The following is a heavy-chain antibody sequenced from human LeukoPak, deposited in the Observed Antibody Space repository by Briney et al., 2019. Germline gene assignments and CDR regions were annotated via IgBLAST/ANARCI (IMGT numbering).Heavy chain of an antibody. CDR2: ISYSGNT. D-gene: IGHD6-13*01. CDR3: ARRLPAAGTLDY. CDR1: GGSISSYY. J-gene: IGHJ4*02. Sequence: SETLSLTCTVSGGSISSYYWSWIRQPPGKGLEWAGYISYSGNTNSNPSLKSRVTLSVDTSKNQFSLKLSSVTAADTAVYYCARRLPAAGTLDYWGQGTLVTVSS. V-gene: IGHV4-59*08.